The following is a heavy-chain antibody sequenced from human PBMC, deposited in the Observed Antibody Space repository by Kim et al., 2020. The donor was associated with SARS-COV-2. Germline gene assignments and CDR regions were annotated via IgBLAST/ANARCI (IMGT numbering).Heavy chain of an antibody. Sequence: SETLSLTCAVYGGSFSGFYWSWVLQPPGKGLECIGEITPSGSTSYNPSLESRVTLSIDTSKKQLSLKLTSVTAAGTAVYYCARVWDVWGQGTSVTVSS. CDR3: ARVWDV. CDR1: GGSFSGFY. V-gene: IGHV4-34*01. J-gene: IGHJ6*02. CDR2: ITPSGST.